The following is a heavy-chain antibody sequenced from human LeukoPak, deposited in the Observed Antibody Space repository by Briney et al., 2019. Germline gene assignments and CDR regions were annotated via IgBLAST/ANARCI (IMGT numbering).Heavy chain of an antibody. Sequence: QPGGSLRLSCAASGFPFSSYGMGWVRQAPGKGLEWVSGISGGGATTYYAAPVKGRFTISRANYKNTLHLDMRSLRAEDTAEYYCAKTFGWPFYFDYWGQGTLVTVSS. CDR1: GFPFSSYG. D-gene: IGHD2/OR15-2a*01. CDR3: AKTFGWPFYFDY. V-gene: IGHV3-23*01. CDR2: ISGGGATT. J-gene: IGHJ4*02.